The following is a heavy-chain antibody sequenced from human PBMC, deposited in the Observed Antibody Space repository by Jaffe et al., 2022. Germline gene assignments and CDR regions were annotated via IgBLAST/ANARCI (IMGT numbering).Heavy chain of an antibody. CDR3: AREGVTMVRGVIMSDAFDI. V-gene: IGHV3-53*04. J-gene: IGHJ3*02. Sequence: EVQLVESGGGLVQPGGSLRLSCAASGFTVSSNYMSWVRQAPGKGLEWVSVIYSGGSTYYADSVKGRFTISRHNSKNTLYLQMNSLRAEDTAVYYCAREGVTMVRGVIMSDAFDIWGQGTMVTVSS. CDR1: GFTVSSNY. CDR2: IYSGGST. D-gene: IGHD3-10*01.